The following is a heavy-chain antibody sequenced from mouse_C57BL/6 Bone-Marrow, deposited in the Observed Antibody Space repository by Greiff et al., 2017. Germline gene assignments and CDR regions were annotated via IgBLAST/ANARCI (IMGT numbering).Heavy chain of an antibody. V-gene: IGHV1-82*01. J-gene: IGHJ2*01. CDR1: GYAFSSSW. CDR2: IYPGDGDT. CDR3: GGFFDY. Sequence: QVQLQQSGPELVKPGASVKISCKASGYAFSSSWMNWVKQRPGKGLEWIGRIYPGDGDTNYNGKFKGKATLTADKSSSPAYLQLSSLTSEDSAVYFCGGFFDYWGQGTTLTVSS.